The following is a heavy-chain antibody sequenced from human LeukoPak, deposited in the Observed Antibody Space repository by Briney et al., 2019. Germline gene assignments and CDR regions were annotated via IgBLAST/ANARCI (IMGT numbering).Heavy chain of an antibody. CDR3: LRASFNQDSISYPYFDG. Sequence: GGSLRLSCAASGFTFSDHYMRWARQAPGKGLEWVSVMYTGGSTYYADSVKGRFTISRDNSKNKEYLQMNSLRAEDTALYYWLRASFNQDSISYPYFDGWGQGTLVTVSS. CDR2: MYTGGST. D-gene: IGHD3-22*01. J-gene: IGHJ4*02. V-gene: IGHV3-53*01. CDR1: GFTFSDHY.